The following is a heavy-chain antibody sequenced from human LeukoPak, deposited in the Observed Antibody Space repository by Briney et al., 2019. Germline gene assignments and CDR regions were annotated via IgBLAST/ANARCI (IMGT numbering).Heavy chain of an antibody. CDR2: IYPGDSDT. Sequence: GESLKISCKGSGYSFTSYWIGWVRQVPGKGLEWMAIIYPGDSDTRYSPSFQGQVTISADKSISTAYLQWSSLKASDTAMYYCARGRSGYYDSSGSNWFDPWGQGTLVTVSS. CDR1: GYSFTSYW. V-gene: IGHV5-51*01. D-gene: IGHD3-22*01. CDR3: ARGRSGYYDSSGSNWFDP. J-gene: IGHJ5*02.